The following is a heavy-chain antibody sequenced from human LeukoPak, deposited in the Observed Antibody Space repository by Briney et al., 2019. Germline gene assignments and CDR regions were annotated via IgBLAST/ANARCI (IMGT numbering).Heavy chain of an antibody. CDR2: INPNSSVT. J-gene: IGHJ4*02. CDR3: ARIRDRMTGYKFDH. D-gene: IGHD5-18*01. CDR1: GYTFTGYY. V-gene: IGHV1-2*02. Sequence: ASVKVSCKASGYTFTGYYIHWVRQAPGQGLEWMGWINPNSSVTRYTQKFQGRVTMTRDTSISTAYMELRRLRSDDTAMYYCARIRDRMTGYKFDHWGQGTLVTVSS.